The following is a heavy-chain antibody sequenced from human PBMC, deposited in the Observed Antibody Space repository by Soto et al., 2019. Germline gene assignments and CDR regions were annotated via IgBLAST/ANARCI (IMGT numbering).Heavy chain of an antibody. D-gene: IGHD1-26*01. J-gene: IGHJ4*02. CDR2: FYYSGGT. CDR1: GDSITTYY. Sequence: SETLSLTCTVSGDSITTYYWSWIRQPPGKGLEWIGCFYYSGGTNYNPSLKTRVTISIDTSKNQFSLKLSSVTAADTAVYYCARDPELRGYFDYWGQGTLVTVS. V-gene: IGHV4-59*01. CDR3: ARDPELRGYFDY.